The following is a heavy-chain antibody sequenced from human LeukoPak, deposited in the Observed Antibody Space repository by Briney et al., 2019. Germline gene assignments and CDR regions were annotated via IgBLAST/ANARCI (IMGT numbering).Heavy chain of an antibody. CDR3: VKEVSFGEMGGDI. D-gene: IGHD3-16*01. V-gene: IGHV3-23*01. CDR2: ISGSGGST. CDR1: GFTFSSYG. Sequence: SGGSLRLSCAASGFTFSSYGMSWVRQAPGKGLEWVSAISGSGGSTYYADSVKGRFTISRDNSKSTLYLQMNSLRAEDMALYHCVKEVSFGEMGGDIWGQGTLVTVSS. J-gene: IGHJ4*02.